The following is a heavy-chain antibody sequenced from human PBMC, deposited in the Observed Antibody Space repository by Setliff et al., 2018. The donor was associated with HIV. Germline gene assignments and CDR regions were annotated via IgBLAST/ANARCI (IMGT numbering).Heavy chain of an antibody. CDR1: GSTFSSFA. D-gene: IGHD3-22*01. CDR2: ISGYNGHT. CDR3: ARVGPFEFDSSGYAEF. Sequence: ASVKVSCKASGSTFSSFAMSWVRQAPGQGLEWVAWISGYNGHTNYAQRFQGRVTVTTDTSTSTAYMELRSLRSDDTAVYFCARVGPFEFDSSGYAEFWGQGTPVTVSS. J-gene: IGHJ4*02. V-gene: IGHV1-18*01.